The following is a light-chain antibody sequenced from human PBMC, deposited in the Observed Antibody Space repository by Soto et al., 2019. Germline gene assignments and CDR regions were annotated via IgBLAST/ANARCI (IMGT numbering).Light chain of an antibody. CDR1: SSNIGSNY. V-gene: IGLV1-47*01. CDR2: RNN. Sequence: QSVLNQPLSGYGADGRGVTISCNGSSSNIGSNYVYWYQQLPGTAPKLLIYRNNQRPSGVPDRFSGSKSGTSASLAISGLRSEDEADYYCAAWDDSLSGYVFGTGTKVTVL. J-gene: IGLJ1*01. CDR3: AAWDDSLSGYV.